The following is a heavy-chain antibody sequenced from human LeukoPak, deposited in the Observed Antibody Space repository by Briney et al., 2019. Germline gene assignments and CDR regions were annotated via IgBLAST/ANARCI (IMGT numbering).Heavy chain of an antibody. D-gene: IGHD6-19*01. CDR1: GYTFTSYA. CDR2: INAGNGNT. V-gene: IGHV1-3*01. CDR3: ARVRPSGWYSSPFDY. J-gene: IGHJ4*02. Sequence: ASAKVSCKASGYTFTSYAMHWVRQAPGQRLEWMGWINAGNGNTKYSQKFQGRVTITRDTSASTAYMELSSLRSEDTAVYYCARVRPSGWYSSPFDYWGQGTLVTVSS.